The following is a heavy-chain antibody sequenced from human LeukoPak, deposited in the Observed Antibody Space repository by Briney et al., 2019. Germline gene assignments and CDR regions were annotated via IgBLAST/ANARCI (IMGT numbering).Heavy chain of an antibody. CDR3: ARGYDYVWGSYLNWFDP. CDR1: GGSFSGYY. CDR2: INHSGST. D-gene: IGHD3-16*02. J-gene: IGHJ5*02. V-gene: IGHV4-34*01. Sequence: SETLSLTCAVYGGSFSGYYWSWIRQPPGKGLEWIGEINHSGSTNYNPSLKSRVTISVDTSKNQFSLKLSSVTAADTAVYYCARGYDYVWGSYLNWFDPWGQGTLVTVSS.